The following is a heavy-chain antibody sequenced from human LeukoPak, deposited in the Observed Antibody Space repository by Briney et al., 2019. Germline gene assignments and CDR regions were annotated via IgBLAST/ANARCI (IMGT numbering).Heavy chain of an antibody. D-gene: IGHD4-23*01. V-gene: IGHV3-15*01. CDR3: TTDRWELNY. CDR2: IRSKTDAGTT. Sequence: GGSLRLSCAASEFTFSNAYMSWVRQAPGKGLEWVGRIRSKTDAGTTDYAAPVKSRFTISRDDSKNILYLQMNSLKTEDTAVYYCTTDRWELNYWGPGTLVTVSS. CDR1: EFTFSNAY. J-gene: IGHJ4*02.